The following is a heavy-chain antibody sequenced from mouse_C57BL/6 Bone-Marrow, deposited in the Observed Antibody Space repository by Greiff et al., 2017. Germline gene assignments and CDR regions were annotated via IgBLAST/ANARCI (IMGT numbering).Heavy chain of an antibody. J-gene: IGHJ1*03. CDR3: ARKAIYYGNYHWYFDV. D-gene: IGHD2-1*01. Sequence: QVQLQQSGAELARPGASVKLSCKASGYTFTSYGISWVKQRTGQGLEWIGEIYPRSGNTYYNEKFKGKATLTADKSSSTAYMELRSLTSEDSAVYFCARKAIYYGNYHWYFDVWGTGTTVTVSS. CDR2: IYPRSGNT. CDR1: GYTFTSYG. V-gene: IGHV1-81*01.